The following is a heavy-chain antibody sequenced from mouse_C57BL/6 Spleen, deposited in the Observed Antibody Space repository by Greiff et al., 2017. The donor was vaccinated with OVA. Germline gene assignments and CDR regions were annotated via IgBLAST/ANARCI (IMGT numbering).Heavy chain of an antibody. CDR2: IWSGGST. Sequence: QVQLKESGPGLVQPSQSLSITCTVSGFSLTSYGVHWVRQSPGKGLEWLGVIWSGGSTDYNAAFISRLSISKDNSKSQVFFKMNSLQADDTAIYYCARNREGFAYWGQGTLVTVS. CDR3: ARNREGFAY. V-gene: IGHV2-2*01. J-gene: IGHJ3*01. CDR1: GFSLTSYG.